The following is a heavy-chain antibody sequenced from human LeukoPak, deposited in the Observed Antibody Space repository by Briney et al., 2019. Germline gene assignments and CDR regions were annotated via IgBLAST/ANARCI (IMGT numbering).Heavy chain of an antibody. CDR1: GFTFSTYW. V-gene: IGHV3-74*01. CDR3: VTGHYDSRMYFDL. CDR2: IKFDGSLA. D-gene: IGHD3-16*01. Sequence: GGSLRLPCTASGFTFSTYWIHWVRQVPGKGLVWVSQIKFDGSLASYADSVKGRFTISRDNAKNTLYLQMNSLGTEDTAVYYCVTGHYDSRMYFDLWGRGTLVTVSS. J-gene: IGHJ2*01.